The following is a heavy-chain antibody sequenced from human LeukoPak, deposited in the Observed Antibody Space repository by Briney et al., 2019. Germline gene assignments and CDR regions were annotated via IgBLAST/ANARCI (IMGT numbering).Heavy chain of an antibody. Sequence: MASETLSLTCAVYGGSFSGYYWSWIRQPPGKGLEWIGEINHSGSTNYNPSLKSRVTISVDTSKNKFSLKLSSVTAADTAVYYCARFRYCTNGVCSAFDIWGQGTMVTVSS. CDR1: GGSFSGYY. D-gene: IGHD2-8*01. CDR2: INHSGST. J-gene: IGHJ3*02. CDR3: ARFRYCTNGVCSAFDI. V-gene: IGHV4-34*01.